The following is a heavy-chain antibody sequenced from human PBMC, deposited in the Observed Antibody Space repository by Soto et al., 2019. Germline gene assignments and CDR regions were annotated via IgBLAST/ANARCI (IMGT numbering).Heavy chain of an antibody. CDR2: IKQDGSEK. Sequence: GGSLRLSCAASGFTFSSYWMSWVRQAPGKGLEWVANIKQDGSEKYYVDSVKGRFTISRDNAKNSLYLQMNSLRAEDTAVYYCARDASVWGSSDLDYWGQGTLVTAPQ. D-gene: IGHD3-16*01. CDR1: GFTFSSYW. CDR3: ARDASVWGSSDLDY. V-gene: IGHV3-7*01. J-gene: IGHJ4*02.